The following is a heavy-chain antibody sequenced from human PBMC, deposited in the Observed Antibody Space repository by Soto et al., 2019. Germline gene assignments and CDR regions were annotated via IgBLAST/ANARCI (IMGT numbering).Heavy chain of an antibody. V-gene: IGHV3-21*01. J-gene: IGHJ3*01. CDR3: AREGGYCGGGSCFRRAFGL. D-gene: IGHD2-15*01. CDR2: TFNFDGSL. Sequence: EVQLVESGGRLVKPGGSLRLSCAASGFALSTYSIGWVRQAPGKGLEWVSFTFNFDGSLYYADSVEGRFAISRDNAKNSAYLQMNSLRAEDTAVYYCAREGGYCGGGSCFRRAFGLWGRGIVVTVSS. CDR1: GFALSTYS.